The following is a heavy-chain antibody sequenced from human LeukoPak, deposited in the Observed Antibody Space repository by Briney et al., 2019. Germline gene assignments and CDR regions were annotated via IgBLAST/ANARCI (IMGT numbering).Heavy chain of an antibody. D-gene: IGHD5-24*01. Sequence: GGSLRLSCAASGFTFDDYAIHWVRQAPGEGLEWVFLISGDGGSTYYADSVKGRFTISRDNSKNSLYLQMNSLRTEDTALYYCAKDRGRRWLQFFDAFDIWGQGTMVTVSS. V-gene: IGHV3-43*02. J-gene: IGHJ3*02. CDR1: GFTFDDYA. CDR3: AKDRGRRWLQFFDAFDI. CDR2: ISGDGGST.